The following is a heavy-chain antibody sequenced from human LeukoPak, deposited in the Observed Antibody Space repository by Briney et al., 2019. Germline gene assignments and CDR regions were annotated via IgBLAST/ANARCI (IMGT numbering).Heavy chain of an antibody. CDR3: ARDEYYDTSGYYGYYFDF. CDR1: GFTFSSYS. CDR2: ISSSSSTI. Sequence: GGSLRLSCAASGFTFSSYSMNWVRQAPGKGLEWVSYISSSSSTIYYADSVKGRFTISRDNYENTLYLQMNSLRAEDTAVYYCARDEYYDTSGYYGYYFDFWGHGTLVTVSS. D-gene: IGHD3-22*01. J-gene: IGHJ4*01. V-gene: IGHV3-48*01.